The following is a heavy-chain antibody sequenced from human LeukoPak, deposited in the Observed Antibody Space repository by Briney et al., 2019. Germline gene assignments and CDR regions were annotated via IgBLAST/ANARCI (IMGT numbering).Heavy chain of an antibody. V-gene: IGHV4-30-4*07. CDR1: GGSISSGGYS. CDR3: ARATSSSFDI. J-gene: IGHJ3*02. CDR2: IYYSGST. D-gene: IGHD6-13*01. Sequence: SETLSLTCAVSGGSISSGGYSWGWIRQPPGKGLEWIGYIYYSGSTYYNPSLKSRVTISVDTSKNQFSLKLSSVAAADTAVYYCARATSSSFDIWGQGTMVTVSS.